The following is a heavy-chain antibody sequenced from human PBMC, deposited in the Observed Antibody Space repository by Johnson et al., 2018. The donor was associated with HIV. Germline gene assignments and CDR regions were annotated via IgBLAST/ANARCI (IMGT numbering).Heavy chain of an antibody. CDR2: ISSNGGST. V-gene: IGHV3-64*01. CDR3: ARGLSSASGSYLNDAFDI. D-gene: IGHD1-26*01. CDR1: RFTFSSYA. J-gene: IGHJ3*02. Sequence: EVQLVESGGGLVQPGGSLRLFCTASRFTFSSYAMHWVRQAPGKGLEYVSAISSNGGSTYYANSVKGRFTISRDNSKNTLYLQMGSLRAEDMAVYYCARGLSSASGSYLNDAFDIWGQGTKVTVSS.